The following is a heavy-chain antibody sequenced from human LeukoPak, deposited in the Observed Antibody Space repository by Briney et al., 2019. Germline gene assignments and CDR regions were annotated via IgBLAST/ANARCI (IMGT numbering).Heavy chain of an antibody. CDR3: ARGYDFWSGYYMGSAYYYYMDV. CDR2: INPSGGST. D-gene: IGHD3-3*01. V-gene: IGHV1-46*03. J-gene: IGHJ6*03. Sequence: ASVKVSCKASGYTFTSYYMHWVRQAPGQGLEWMGIINPSGGSTSYAQKFQGRVTMTRDTSTSTVYMELSSLRSEDTAVYYCARGYDFWSGYYMGSAYYYYMDVWGKRTTVTVSS. CDR1: GYTFTSYY.